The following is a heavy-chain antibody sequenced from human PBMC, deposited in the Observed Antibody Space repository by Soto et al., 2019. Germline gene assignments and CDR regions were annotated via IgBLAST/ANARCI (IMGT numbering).Heavy chain of an antibody. V-gene: IGHV3-48*01. J-gene: IGHJ4*02. Sequence: EVQLVESGGGLVQPGGSLRLSCAASGFTFSTYSMNWVRQAPGKGLEWVSYIGSSSNTIYYADSVKGRFTISRDNVKNSLYLQMSSLRAEDTAVYYCARQGIAVAVDYWGQGTLVTVSS. CDR2: IGSSSNTI. CDR3: ARQGIAVAVDY. CDR1: GFTFSTYS. D-gene: IGHD6-19*01.